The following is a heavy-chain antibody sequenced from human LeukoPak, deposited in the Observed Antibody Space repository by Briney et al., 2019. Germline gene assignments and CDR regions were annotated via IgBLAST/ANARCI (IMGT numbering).Heavy chain of an antibody. CDR3: AREGGIVVVYDAFDI. V-gene: IGHV3-30*02. CDR2: IRYDGRNK. Sequence: QPGGSLRLSCAASGFTFSSYWMSWVRQAPGKGLEWVAFIRYDGRNKYYAESVKGRFTISRDNSKNTLYLQMNSLRAEDTAVYYCAREGGIVVVYDAFDIWGQGTMVTVSS. CDR1: GFTFSSYW. J-gene: IGHJ3*02. D-gene: IGHD3-22*01.